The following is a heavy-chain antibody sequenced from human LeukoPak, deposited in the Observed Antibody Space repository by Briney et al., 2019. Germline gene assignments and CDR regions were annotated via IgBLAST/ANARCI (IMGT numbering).Heavy chain of an antibody. CDR3: AKDDTWLRFGE. J-gene: IGHJ4*02. V-gene: IGHV3-53*01. CDR2: IYSDNT. Sequence: GGSLRLSCTVSGFTVSSNSMSWVRQAPGKGLEWVSFIYSDNTHYSDSVKGRFTISRDNSKNTLYLEVISLTAEDTAVYYCAKDDTWLRFGEWSQGTLVTVSS. D-gene: IGHD3-10*01. CDR1: GFTVSSNS.